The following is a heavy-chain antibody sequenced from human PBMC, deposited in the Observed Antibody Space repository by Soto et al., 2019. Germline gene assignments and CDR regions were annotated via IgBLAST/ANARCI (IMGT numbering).Heavy chain of an antibody. J-gene: IGHJ4*02. V-gene: IGHV1-3*01. D-gene: IGHD2-15*01. CDR1: GYTFTNYA. CDR3: ARGESVVGDY. Sequence: ASVKVSCKASGYTFTNYAIHWVRQAPGQRLEWMGWINAGNGKTKYSQNFQGRVTINRDTSASTAYMELSSLRSEDTAVYYCARGESVVGDYWGQGTLVTVSS. CDR2: INAGNGKT.